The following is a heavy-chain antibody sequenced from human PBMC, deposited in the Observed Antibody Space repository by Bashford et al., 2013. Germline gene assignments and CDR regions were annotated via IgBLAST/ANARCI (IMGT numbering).Heavy chain of an antibody. D-gene: IGHD6-6*01. CDR3: ARAGFGIAARRPTRNYYYYGMDV. CDR1: GYTFINFG. J-gene: IGHJ6*02. CDR2: IDPGSGNT. Sequence: VASVKVSCEASGYTFINFGIHWLRQAPGQRLEWMGRIDPGSGNTRYSQKFQGRVTITRDTSASTAAMEVNSLRAEDTAVYYCARAGFGIAARRPTRNYYYYGMDVWGQGTTVTVSS. V-gene: IGHV1-3*01.